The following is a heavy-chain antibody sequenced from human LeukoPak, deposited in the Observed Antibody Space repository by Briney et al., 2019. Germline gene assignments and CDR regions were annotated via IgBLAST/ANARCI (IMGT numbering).Heavy chain of an antibody. CDR3: ARDRVPYYDSSGYPADI. V-gene: IGHV1-18*01. CDR2: ISAYNGNT. D-gene: IGHD3-22*01. Sequence: ASVKVSCKASGYTFTSYGISWVRQAPGQGLEWMGWISAYNGNTNYAQKLQGRVTMTTDTSTSTAHMELRSLRSDDTAVYYCARDRVPYYDSSGYPADIWGQGTMVTVSS. J-gene: IGHJ3*02. CDR1: GYTFTSYG.